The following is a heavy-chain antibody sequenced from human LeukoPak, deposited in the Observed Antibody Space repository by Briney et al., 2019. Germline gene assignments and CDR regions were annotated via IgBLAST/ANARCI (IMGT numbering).Heavy chain of an antibody. CDR3: ARDGGLGLDSLDI. V-gene: IGHV6-1*01. D-gene: IGHD3/OR15-3a*01. CDR1: GDSVSSNSAA. Sequence: RSQTLPVTCAISGDSVSSNSAAWNWIRQSPSRGLEWLGRTYYRSTWYTDYAVPVKSRISINPDTSKNQFSLHLTSVTPEDTAVYYCARDGGLGLDSLDIWGQGPIV. CDR2: TYYRSTWYT. J-gene: IGHJ3*02.